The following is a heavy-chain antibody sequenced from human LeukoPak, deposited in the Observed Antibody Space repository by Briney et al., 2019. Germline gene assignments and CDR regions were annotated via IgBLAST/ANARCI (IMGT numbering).Heavy chain of an antibody. J-gene: IGHJ4*02. CDR3: AKDRGYSSGWYYFDY. D-gene: IGHD6-19*01. Sequence: PGRSLRLPCAASGFTFSNYGMHWVRQAPGKGLEWVAVISYDGSNKYYADSVKGRFTISRDNSKNTLYLQMNSLRAEDTAVYYCAKDRGYSSGWYYFDYWGQGTLVTVSS. V-gene: IGHV3-30*18. CDR2: ISYDGSNK. CDR1: GFTFSNYG.